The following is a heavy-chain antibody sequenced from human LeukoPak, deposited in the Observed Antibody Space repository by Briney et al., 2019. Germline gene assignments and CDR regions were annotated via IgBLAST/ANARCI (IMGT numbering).Heavy chain of an antibody. CDR3: APSMSREGGTAGDY. V-gene: IGHV1-2*02. D-gene: IGHD1-1*01. J-gene: IGHJ4*02. CDR1: GYTFTGYY. CDR2: INPNSGGT. Sequence: ASVKVSCKASGYTFTGYYMHWVRQAPGQGLEWMGWINPNSGGTNYAQKFQGRVNMTRETSISTAYMELSRLRSDDTAVYYCAPSMSREGGTAGDYWGQGTLVTVSS.